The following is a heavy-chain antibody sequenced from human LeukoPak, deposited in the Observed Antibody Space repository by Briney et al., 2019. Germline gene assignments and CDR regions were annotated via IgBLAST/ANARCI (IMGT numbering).Heavy chain of an antibody. CDR3: TTNDAFDI. V-gene: IGHV3-15*01. J-gene: IGHJ3*02. Sequence: GGALRLSCAASGFTFSNAWMSWVRQAPAKALEWVDRIKSKTDGGTTDYAAPVKGRFTISRDDSKNTLYLQMYGLKTEDTAVYYCTTNDAFDIWGQGTMVTVSS. CDR2: IKSKTDGGTT. CDR1: GFTFSNAW.